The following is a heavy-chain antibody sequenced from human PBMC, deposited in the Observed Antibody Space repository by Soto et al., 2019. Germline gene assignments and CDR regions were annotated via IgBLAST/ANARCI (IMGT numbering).Heavy chain of an antibody. V-gene: IGHV4-39*01. CDR1: GGSISGSTYY. CDR2: MYYTGNK. D-gene: IGHD6-6*01. J-gene: IGHJ5*02. CDR3: ARRSSSSLGSLFDP. Sequence: LSLTCTVSGGSISGSTYYWDWIRQPPGKGLEWIGAMYYTGNKNYNPSLKSRVTMSVDTSKNQFSLKLSSVTPTDTAVYYCARRSSSSLGSLFDPWGRGILVTVSS.